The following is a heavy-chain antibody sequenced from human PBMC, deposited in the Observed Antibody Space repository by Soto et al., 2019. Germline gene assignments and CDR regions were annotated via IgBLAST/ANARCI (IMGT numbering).Heavy chain of an antibody. Sequence: QVQLVESGGGVVQPGRSLRLSCVGSGFVFSDFGMNWVRQAPGKGLERVAVISFDGKKKYYADSVKGRFSISRDNSKNTVSLQINSLGAEDTAVYYCAKNRRMIVAVIDAFDNWGQGTMVTVSS. J-gene: IGHJ3*02. CDR3: AKNRRMIVAVIDAFDN. V-gene: IGHV3-30*18. CDR1: GFVFSDFG. CDR2: ISFDGKKK. D-gene: IGHD3-22*01.